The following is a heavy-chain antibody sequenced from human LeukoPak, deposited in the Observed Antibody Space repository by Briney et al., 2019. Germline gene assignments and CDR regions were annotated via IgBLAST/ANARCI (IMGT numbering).Heavy chain of an antibody. D-gene: IGHD2-21*01. CDR1: GFTVSSNY. J-gene: IGHJ4*02. Sequence: GESLRLSCAASGFTVSSNYMIWVRQAPGKGLEWVSVIYTGGNTDYADSVKGRFTFSRDNSKNTLYLQMNSLRAEDTAVYYCAKAPAYYYYFDQWGQGTLVTVSS. CDR2: IYTGGNT. V-gene: IGHV3-53*01. CDR3: AKAPAYYYYFDQ.